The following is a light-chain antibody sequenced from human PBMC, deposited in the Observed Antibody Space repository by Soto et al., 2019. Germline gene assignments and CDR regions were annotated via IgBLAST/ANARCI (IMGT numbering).Light chain of an antibody. J-gene: IGKJ5*01. Sequence: DIQLTQSPSFLSASVGDRVTITCRASQDINTYLAWYQQKPGKALKLLIFAASTLQNGVPSRFSGSGSGTEFTVTITSLQPEDFATYYCQQRKSYPITFGQGTRLEIK. CDR2: AAS. V-gene: IGKV1-9*01. CDR3: QQRKSYPIT. CDR1: QDINTY.